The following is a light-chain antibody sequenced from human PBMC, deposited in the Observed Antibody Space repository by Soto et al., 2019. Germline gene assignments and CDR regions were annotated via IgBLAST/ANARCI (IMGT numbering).Light chain of an antibody. Sequence: EIVMTQSPATLSVPPGEIVTLYCRASQDIRSSLAWYQQKPGQAPRLLIYGASIRATGVPATFSGSGSGTEFTLSISSLQSEHLGVYYCQQDSSWPLTFGGGTKVDI. CDR3: QQDSSWPLT. V-gene: IGKV3-15*01. CDR1: QDIRSS. CDR2: GAS. J-gene: IGKJ4*01.